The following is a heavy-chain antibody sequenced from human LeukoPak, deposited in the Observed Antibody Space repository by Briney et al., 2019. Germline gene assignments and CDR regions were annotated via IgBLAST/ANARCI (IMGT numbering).Heavy chain of an antibody. CDR1: GFTFSSYS. Sequence: GGSLRLSCAASGFTFSSYSMNWVRQAPGKGLEWVSVIYTIGSTYYADSVKGRFTISRDNSKNTLYLQMNSLRAEDTAVYYCARSTTENYYYYYMDVWGKGTTVTISS. D-gene: IGHD4-17*01. J-gene: IGHJ6*03. CDR2: IYTIGST. CDR3: ARSTTENYYYYYMDV. V-gene: IGHV3-53*01.